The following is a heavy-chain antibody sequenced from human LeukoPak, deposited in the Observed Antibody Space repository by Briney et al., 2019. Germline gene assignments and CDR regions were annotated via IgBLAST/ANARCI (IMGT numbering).Heavy chain of an antibody. Sequence: PGESLKISCKGSGYNFTSYWIGWVRQKPGKGLEWMGIIYPGDSDTRYSPSLQGQVTISADKSISTAYLQWSSLKASDTAMYYCARHTRDDYYGWGSYYNGYWGQGTLVTVSS. CDR3: ARHTRDDYYGWGSYYNGY. CDR2: IYPGDSDT. V-gene: IGHV5-51*01. J-gene: IGHJ4*02. D-gene: IGHD3-10*01. CDR1: GYNFTSYW.